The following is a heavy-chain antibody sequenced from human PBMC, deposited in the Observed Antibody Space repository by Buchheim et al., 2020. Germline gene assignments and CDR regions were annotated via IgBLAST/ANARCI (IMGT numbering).Heavy chain of an antibody. CDR1: GGSVSSGSYY. D-gene: IGHD2-15*01. CDR3: ASAGIAATPYYFDY. V-gene: IGHV4-61*01. CDR2: IYYSGST. Sequence: QVQLQESGPGLVKPSETLSLTCTVSGGSVSSGSYYWSWIRQPPGKGLEWIGYIYYSGSTNYNPALKSRVTISVDTSKNQVSLKLSSVTAADTAVYYCASAGIAATPYYFDYWGQGTL. J-gene: IGHJ4*02.